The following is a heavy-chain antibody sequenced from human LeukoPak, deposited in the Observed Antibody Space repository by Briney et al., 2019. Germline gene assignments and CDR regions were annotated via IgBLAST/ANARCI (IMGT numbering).Heavy chain of an antibody. J-gene: IGHJ6*02. CDR3: AREGDLAYCGGDCYSGMDV. CDR2: ISSSSSYI. V-gene: IGHV3-21*01. CDR1: GFTFSSYS. Sequence: GGSLRLSCAASGFTFSSYSMNWVRQAPGRGLEWVSSISSSSSYIYYADSVKGRFTISRDNAKNSLYLQMNSLRAEDTAVYYCAREGDLAYCGGDCYSGMDVWGQGTTVTVSS. D-gene: IGHD2-21*01.